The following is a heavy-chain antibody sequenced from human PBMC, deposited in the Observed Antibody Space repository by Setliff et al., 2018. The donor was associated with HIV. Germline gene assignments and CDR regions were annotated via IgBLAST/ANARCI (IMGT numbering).Heavy chain of an antibody. CDR2: INPGHGTT. V-gene: IGHV1-46*01. Sequence: ASVKVSCKASGYTFSNYGISWVRQAPGQGLEWMGIINPGHGTTHYALQFQDRVTMTSDTSTSTVYMELTSLTSEDTAMYYCARNPRGTEYAIFDLCGQGTLVTVSS. J-gene: IGHJ4*02. D-gene: IGHD2-8*01. CDR3: ARNPRGTEYAIFDL. CDR1: GYTFSNYG.